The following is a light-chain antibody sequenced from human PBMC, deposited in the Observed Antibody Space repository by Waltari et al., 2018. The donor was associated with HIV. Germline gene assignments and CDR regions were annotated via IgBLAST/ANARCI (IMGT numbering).Light chain of an antibody. J-gene: IGLJ1*01. CDR1: SSNIGAGYD. V-gene: IGLV1-40*01. CDR2: GNT. CDR3: CSYAGSIPFV. Sequence: QSVLTQPPSVSGAPGQRVTISCTGSSSNIGAGYDLHWFQQLPGTAPKLLIYGNTNRPSGVPDRFSGSKSGTSASLTISGLQAEDEADYYCCSYAGSIPFVFGSGTKLTVL.